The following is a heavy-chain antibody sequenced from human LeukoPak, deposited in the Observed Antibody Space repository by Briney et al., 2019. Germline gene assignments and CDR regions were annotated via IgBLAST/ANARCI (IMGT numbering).Heavy chain of an antibody. V-gene: IGHV1-2*02. J-gene: IGHJ4*02. CDR1: GYSFTDYY. Sequence: ASVKVSCKASGYSFTDYYMNLVRQAPGQGLEWMGWINPNSGGTNYAQKFQGRVTMTRDTSISTAYMELSRLRSDDTAVYYCARGAFEPYSGYSPLYYWGQGTLVTVSS. D-gene: IGHD5-12*01. CDR2: INPNSGGT. CDR3: ARGAFEPYSGYSPLYY.